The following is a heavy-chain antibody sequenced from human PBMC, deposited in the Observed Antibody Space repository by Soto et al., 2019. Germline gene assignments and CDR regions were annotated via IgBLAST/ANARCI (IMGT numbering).Heavy chain of an antibody. CDR2: IYPGDSDT. Sequence: GESLKISCKGSGYSFTNYWIGWVRQMPGEGLEWMGLIYPGDSDTRYSPSFQGQVTISADKSINTAYLQWSSLKAADTAMYYCARRITMARGVVPHAFDIWGQGTVVTVPS. D-gene: IGHD3-10*01. CDR3: ARRITMARGVVPHAFDI. J-gene: IGHJ3*02. CDR1: GYSFTNYW. V-gene: IGHV5-51*01.